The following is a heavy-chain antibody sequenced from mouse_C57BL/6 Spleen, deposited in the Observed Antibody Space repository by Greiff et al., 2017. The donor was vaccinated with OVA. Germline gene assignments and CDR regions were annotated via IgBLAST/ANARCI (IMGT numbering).Heavy chain of an antibody. D-gene: IGHD1-1*01. Sequence: QVQLQQSGPELVKPGASVKISCKASGYAFRSSWMNWVKQRPGKGLEWIGRIYPGDGDTNNNGKFKGKATLTADKSSSTAYMQLSSLTSEDSAVYFCARTTTVVDHYYAMDYWGQGTSVTVSS. V-gene: IGHV1-82*01. CDR2: IYPGDGDT. CDR3: ARTTTVVDHYYAMDY. CDR1: GYAFRSSW. J-gene: IGHJ4*01.